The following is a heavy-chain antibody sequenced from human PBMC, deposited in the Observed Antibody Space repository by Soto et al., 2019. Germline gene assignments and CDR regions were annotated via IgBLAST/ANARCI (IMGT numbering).Heavy chain of an antibody. CDR3: ARDRGTRRGDYMYV. Sequence: ESGGGLVKPGGSLSLSCAASGFTFSSYSMNWVRQAPGKVLEWVSSISSSSSYIYYADSVKGRFTISRDNAKNSLYLQMNSLRVEDTAVYYCARDRGTRRGDYMYVWCKGSTVTVSS. V-gene: IGHV3-21*01. J-gene: IGHJ6*03. CDR2: ISSSSSYI. D-gene: IGHD3-10*01. CDR1: GFTFSSYS.